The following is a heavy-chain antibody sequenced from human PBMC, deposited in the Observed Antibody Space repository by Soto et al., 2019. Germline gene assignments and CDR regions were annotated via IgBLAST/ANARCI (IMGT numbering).Heavy chain of an antibody. D-gene: IGHD3-10*01. CDR1: GFTFDDYA. Sequence: LRLSCAASGFTFDDYAMHWVRQAPGKGLEWVSGISWNSGSIGYADSVKGRFTISRDNAKNSLYLQMNSLRAEDTALYYCAKDYYYGSGSYYNPSMDVWGKGTTVTVSS. CDR2: ISWNSGSI. CDR3: AKDYYYGSGSYYNPSMDV. J-gene: IGHJ6*03. V-gene: IGHV3-9*01.